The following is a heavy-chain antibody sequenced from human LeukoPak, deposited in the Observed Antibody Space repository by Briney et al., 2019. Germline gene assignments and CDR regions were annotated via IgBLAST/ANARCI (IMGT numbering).Heavy chain of an antibody. D-gene: IGHD3-22*01. CDR2: MNSNSGGT. Sequence: ASVTVSCKASGYTFTGYYMHWVRQAPGQGLEWMGWMNSNSGGTNYAQKFQGRVTMTRDTSISTAYMELSRLRSDDTAVYYCARLLYYDSSGYGYWGQGTLVTVSS. CDR1: GYTFTGYY. V-gene: IGHV1-2*02. CDR3: ARLLYYDSSGYGY. J-gene: IGHJ4*02.